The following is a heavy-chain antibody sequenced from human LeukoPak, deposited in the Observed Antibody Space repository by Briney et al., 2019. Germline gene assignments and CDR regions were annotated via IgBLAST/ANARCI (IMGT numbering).Heavy chain of an antibody. V-gene: IGHV4-31*03. Sequence: SETLSLTCTVSGGSISSGGYYWSWIRQQPGKGLEWIGYIYYSGSTYYNPSLKSRVTISVDTSKNQFSLKLSSVTAADTAVYYCARVIVATIIFDYWGQGTLVTVSS. CDR1: GGSISSGGYY. CDR3: ARVIVATIIFDY. D-gene: IGHD5-12*01. CDR2: IYYSGST. J-gene: IGHJ4*02.